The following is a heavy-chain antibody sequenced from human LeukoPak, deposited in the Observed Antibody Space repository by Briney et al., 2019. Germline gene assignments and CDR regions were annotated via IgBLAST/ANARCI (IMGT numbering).Heavy chain of an antibody. CDR1: GGSISSSSYY. CDR3: ARDPNDYTRVGPFDY. Sequence: PSETLSLTCTVSGGSISSSSYYWGWIRQPAGKGLEWIGRIYTSGSTNYNPSLKSRVTISVDTSKNQFSLKLSSVTAADTAVYYCARDPNDYTRVGPFDYWGQGTLVTVSS. V-gene: IGHV4-61*02. D-gene: IGHD4-11*01. J-gene: IGHJ4*02. CDR2: IYTSGST.